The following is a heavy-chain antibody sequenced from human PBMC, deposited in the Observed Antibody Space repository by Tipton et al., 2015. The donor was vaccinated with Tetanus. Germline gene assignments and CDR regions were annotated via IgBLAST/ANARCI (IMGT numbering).Heavy chain of an antibody. D-gene: IGHD3-22*01. CDR3: ARRVYDSEETRIDY. Sequence: QVQLVQSGPEVKKPGASVKVSCKASGYTFTSYGINWVRQATGQGLEWMGWMNPNSGNTGYAQKFQGRVTMTRNTSISTAYMELSSLRSEDTAVYYCARRVYDSEETRIDYWGQGTLVTVSS. J-gene: IGHJ4*02. CDR2: MNPNSGNT. CDR1: GYTFTSYG. V-gene: IGHV1-8*01.